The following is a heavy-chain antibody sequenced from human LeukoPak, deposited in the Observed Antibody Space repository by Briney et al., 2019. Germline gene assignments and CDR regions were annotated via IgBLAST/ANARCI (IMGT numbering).Heavy chain of an antibody. CDR3: AKDSNYYGSGSYFTFDP. CDR1: GFTFSSYG. D-gene: IGHD3-10*01. Sequence: GGSLRLSCAASGFTFSSYGMSWVRQAPGKGLEWVSAISGSGGSTYYADSVEGRFTISRDNSKNTLYLQMNSLRAEDTAVYYCAKDSNYYGSGSYFTFDPWGQGTLVTVSS. CDR2: ISGSGGST. J-gene: IGHJ5*02. V-gene: IGHV3-23*01.